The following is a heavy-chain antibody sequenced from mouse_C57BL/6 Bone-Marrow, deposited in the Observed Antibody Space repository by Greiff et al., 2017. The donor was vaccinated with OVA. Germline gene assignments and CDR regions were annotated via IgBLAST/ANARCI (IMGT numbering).Heavy chain of an antibody. Sequence: EVKLVESGGGLVQPKGSLKLSCAASGFSFNTYAMNWVRQAPGKGLEWVARIRSKSNNYATYYADSVKDRFTISRDDSESMLYLQMNNLKTEDTAMYYCVTTTGVGPWYFDVWGTGTTVTVSS. J-gene: IGHJ1*03. CDR2: IRSKSNNYAT. V-gene: IGHV10-1*01. CDR3: VTTTGVGPWYFDV. D-gene: IGHD1-1*01. CDR1: GFSFNTYA.